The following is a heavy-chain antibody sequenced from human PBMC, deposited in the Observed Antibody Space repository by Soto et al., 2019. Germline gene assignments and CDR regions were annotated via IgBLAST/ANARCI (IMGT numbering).Heavy chain of an antibody. CDR1: GGSVTSGNYY. J-gene: IGHJ4*02. D-gene: IGHD1-26*01. CDR3: ARGRIEGGRNFGY. V-gene: IGHV4-61*01. Sequence: PSETLSLTCTVSGGSVTSGNYYWNWIRQPPGKGLEWIGYIYYTGSTNYNPSLGSRVTISVDTSKNQFSLKLSSVTAADTAVCYCARGRIEGGRNFGYWGQGTLVTVSS. CDR2: IYYTGST.